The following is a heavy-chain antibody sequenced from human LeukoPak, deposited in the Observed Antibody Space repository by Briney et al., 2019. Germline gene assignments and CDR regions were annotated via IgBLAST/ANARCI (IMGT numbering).Heavy chain of an antibody. CDR3: ARERMYYYDSSGAFDY. CDR2: IKQDGSEK. J-gene: IGHJ4*02. D-gene: IGHD3-22*01. CDR1: GFTFSSYA. V-gene: IGHV3-7*01. Sequence: GGSLRLSCAASGFTFSSYAMRWVRQAPGKGLEWVANIKQDGSEKYYVDSVKGRFTISRDNAKNSLYLQMNSLRAEDTAVYYCARERMYYYDSSGAFDYWGQGTLVTVSS.